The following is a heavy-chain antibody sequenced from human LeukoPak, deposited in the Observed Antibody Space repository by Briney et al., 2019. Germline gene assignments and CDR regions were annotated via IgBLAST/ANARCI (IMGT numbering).Heavy chain of an antibody. V-gene: IGHV4-4*07. CDR3: ARTSARGAQFDY. J-gene: IGHJ4*02. CDR1: GGSISNYY. CDR2: IYASGST. D-gene: IGHD3-10*01. Sequence: KASETLPLTCTVSGGSISNYYWSWIRQPAGMGLEWIGRIYASGSTNYNPSLKSRVTMSVDTSNNQFSLNLSSVTAADTAVYYCARTSARGAQFDYWGQGTLVTVSS.